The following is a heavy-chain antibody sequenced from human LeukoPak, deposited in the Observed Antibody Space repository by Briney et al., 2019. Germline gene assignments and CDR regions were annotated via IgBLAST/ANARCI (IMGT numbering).Heavy chain of an antibody. V-gene: IGHV1-69*05. CDR1: GGTFSSYA. CDR3: ARERVDPGDVVVVVAATRAFDI. Sequence: GASVKVSCKASGGTFSSYAISWVRQAPGQGLEWMGRIIPIFGTANYAQKFQVRVTITTDESTSTAYMELSSLRSEDTAVYYCARERVDPGDVVVVVAATRAFDIWGQGTMVTVSS. J-gene: IGHJ3*02. D-gene: IGHD2-15*01. CDR2: IIPIFGTA.